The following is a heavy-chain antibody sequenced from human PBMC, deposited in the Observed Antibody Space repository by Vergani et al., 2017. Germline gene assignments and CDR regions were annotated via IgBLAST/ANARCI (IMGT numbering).Heavy chain of an antibody. CDR2: IYYSGRT. V-gene: IGHV4-61*02. D-gene: IGHD1-26*01. J-gene: IGHJ4*02. Sequence: QVQLQESGPGLVKPSQTLSLTCTVSAGSISSGDYYLSWVRQPAGKGLEWIGRIYYSGRTDYNPSLESRVTISVDTSKNTFSLKLNSVTAADTAIYYCARDSAVGGTFDAWGQGTLVSVSS. CDR1: AGSISSGDYY. CDR3: ARDSAVGGTFDA.